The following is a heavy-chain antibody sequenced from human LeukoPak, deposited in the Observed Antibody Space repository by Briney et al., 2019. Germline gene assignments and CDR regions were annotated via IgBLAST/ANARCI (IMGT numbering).Heavy chain of an antibody. CDR1: GGSFSGYY. D-gene: IGHD2-15*01. CDR2: INHSGST. CDR3: ARALELPPCVDY. J-gene: IGHJ4*02. V-gene: IGHV4-34*01. Sequence: SETLSLTCAVYGGSFSGYYWSGIRQPPGKGLEWIGEINHSGSTNYNPSLKSRVTISVDTSKNQFSLKLSSVTAADTAVYYCARALELPPCVDYWGQGTLVTVSS.